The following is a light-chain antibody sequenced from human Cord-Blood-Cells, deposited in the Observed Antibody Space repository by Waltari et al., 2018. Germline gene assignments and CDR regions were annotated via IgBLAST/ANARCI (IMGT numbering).Light chain of an antibody. CDR3: QQSYSRT. CDR2: AAS. CDR1: QSISSY. J-gene: IGKJ1*01. V-gene: IGKV1-39*01. Sequence: DIQMTQSQSSLSASVGDRVTITCRASQSISSYLNWYQQKPGKAPKLLIYAASSLQSGVPSRFSGSGSGTDFTLTISSLQPEDFATYYCQQSYSRTFGQGTKVEIK.